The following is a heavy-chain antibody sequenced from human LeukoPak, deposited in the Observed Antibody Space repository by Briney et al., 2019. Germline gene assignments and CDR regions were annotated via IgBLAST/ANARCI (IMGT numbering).Heavy chain of an antibody. J-gene: IGHJ4*02. CDR2: INPNSGGT. CDR3: ARLGITMVRGVANAVDY. D-gene: IGHD3-10*01. CDR1: GYTFTGYY. Sequence: ASVKVSCKASGYTFTGYYMHWVRQAPGRGLEWMGRINPNSGGTNYAQKFQGRVTMTRDTSISTAYMELSRLRSDDTAVYYCARLGITMVRGVANAVDYWGQGTLVTVSS. V-gene: IGHV1-2*06.